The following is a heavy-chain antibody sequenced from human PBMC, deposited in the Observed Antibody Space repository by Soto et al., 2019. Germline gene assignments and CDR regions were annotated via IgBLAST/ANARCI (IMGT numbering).Heavy chain of an antibody. CDR3: ARLISGSSTGDYFDY. Sequence: SETLSLTCTVSGFSISSYYWSWIRQPPGKGLEWIGYIYYSGSTNYNPSLKSRVTISVGTSKNQFSLKLSSVTAADTAAYYCARLISGSSTGDYFDYWGQGTLVTVSS. CDR1: GFSISSYY. V-gene: IGHV4-59*01. CDR2: IYYSGST. J-gene: IGHJ4*02. D-gene: IGHD1-26*01.